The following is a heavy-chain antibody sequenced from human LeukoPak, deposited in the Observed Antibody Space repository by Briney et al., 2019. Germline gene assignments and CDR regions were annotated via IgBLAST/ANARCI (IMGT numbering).Heavy chain of an antibody. CDR3: ARGFFGIAVAGNGASFDY. J-gene: IGHJ4*02. D-gene: IGHD6-19*01. CDR2: TFYRSKWYN. CDR1: GDSVSSNNAA. V-gene: IGHV6-1*01. Sequence: SQTLSLTCAISGDSVSSNNAAWNWVRQSPSRGLEWLGRTFYRSKWYNTYAVSVKSRITINPDTSKNQFSLQLNSVTPEDTAVYYCARGFFGIAVAGNGASFDYWGQGTLVTVSS.